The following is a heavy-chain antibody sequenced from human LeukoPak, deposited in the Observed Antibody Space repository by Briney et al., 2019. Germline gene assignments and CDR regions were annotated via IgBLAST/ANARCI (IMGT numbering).Heavy chain of an antibody. CDR2: IYHSGST. D-gene: IGHD6-13*01. V-gene: IGHV4-30-2*01. CDR3: ARALRGRQLANWFDP. Sequence: SETLSLTCAVSGGSISSGDSSWSWIRQPPGKGLEWIGYIYHSGSTYYNPSLKSRVTISVDRSKNQFSLKLSSVTAADTAVYYCARALRGRQLANWFDPWGQGTLVTVSS. CDR1: GGSISSGDSS. J-gene: IGHJ5*02.